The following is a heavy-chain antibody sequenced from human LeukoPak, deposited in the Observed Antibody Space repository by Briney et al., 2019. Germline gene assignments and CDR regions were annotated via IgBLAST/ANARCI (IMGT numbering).Heavy chain of an antibody. V-gene: IGHV1-2*04. CDR3: ARANSATYVWGSYRYDY. CDR1: GYTFTSYD. J-gene: IGHJ4*02. CDR2: INPNSGGT. Sequence: ASVKVSCKASGYTFTSYDINWVRQATGQGLEWMGWINPNSGGTNYAQKFQGWVTMTRDTSISTAYMELSRLRSDDTAVYYCARANSATYVWGSYRYDYWGQGTLVTVSS. D-gene: IGHD3-16*02.